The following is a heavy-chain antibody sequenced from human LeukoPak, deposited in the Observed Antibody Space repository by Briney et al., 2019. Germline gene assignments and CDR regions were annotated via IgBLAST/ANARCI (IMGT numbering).Heavy chain of an antibody. J-gene: IGHJ4*02. V-gene: IGHV4-61*08. CDR3: ARFAYCGGHCWYYFDY. CDR2: IYSSGST. CDR1: GGSISTSAYY. Sequence: PSETLSLTCIVSGGSISTSAYYWSWIRQPPGKGLEWIGYIYSSGSTNYNPSLKSRVTISVDTSKNQFSLKLNSVTAADTAVYYCARFAYCGGHCWYYFDYWGQGSLVTVSS. D-gene: IGHD2-21*02.